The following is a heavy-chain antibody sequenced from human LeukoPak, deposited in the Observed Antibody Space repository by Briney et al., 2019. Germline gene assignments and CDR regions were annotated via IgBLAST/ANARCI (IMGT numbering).Heavy chain of an antibody. D-gene: IGHD5-12*01. CDR1: GFTFSSYS. V-gene: IGHV3-21*01. CDR3: ARVRSGFTIAGFDY. Sequence: NPGGSLRLSCAASGFTFSSYSMNWVRQAPGKGLEWVSSISSSSSYMYYADSVKGRFTISRDNAKNSLYLQMNSLRAEDTAVYYCARVRSGFTIAGFDYWGQGTLVTVSS. J-gene: IGHJ4*02. CDR2: ISSSSSYM.